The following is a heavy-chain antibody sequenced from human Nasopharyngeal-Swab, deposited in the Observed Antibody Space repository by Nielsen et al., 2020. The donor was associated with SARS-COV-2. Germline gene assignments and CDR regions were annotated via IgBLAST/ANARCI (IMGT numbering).Heavy chain of an antibody. CDR3: AKDGGLTTFPYYYYGMDV. J-gene: IGHJ6*02. D-gene: IGHD4/OR15-4a*01. Sequence: GESLKTSCAASGFTFSSYAMSWVRQAPGKGLERVSAISGSGGSTYYADSVKGRFTISRDNSKNTLYLQMNSLRAEDTAVYYCAKDGGLTTFPYYYYGMDVWGQGTTVTVSS. V-gene: IGHV3-23*01. CDR2: ISGSGGST. CDR1: GFTFSSYA.